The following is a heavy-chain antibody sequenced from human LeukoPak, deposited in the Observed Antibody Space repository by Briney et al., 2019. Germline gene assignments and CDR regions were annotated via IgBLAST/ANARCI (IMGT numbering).Heavy chain of an antibody. CDR3: ATKGRQLGGYFDY. Sequence: GGSLRLSCAASGFTFSSYWMSWVRQAPGKGLEWVANIKQDGSEKYYVDSVKGRFTISRDNAKNSLYLQMNSLRAEDTVVYYCATKGRQLGGYFDYWGQGTLVTVSS. CDR1: GFTFSSYW. V-gene: IGHV3-7*01. D-gene: IGHD6-6*01. J-gene: IGHJ4*02. CDR2: IKQDGSEK.